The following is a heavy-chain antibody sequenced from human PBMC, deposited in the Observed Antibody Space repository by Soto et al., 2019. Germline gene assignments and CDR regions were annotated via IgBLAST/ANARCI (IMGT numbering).Heavy chain of an antibody. Sequence: QVQLVQSGAEVKKPASSVKVSCKASGGTFSSYTISWVRQAPGQGLEWMGRIIPILGIANYAQKFQGRVTITADKSTSTAYMELSSLRSEDTAVYYCARITEYSCGFPFDYWGQGTLVTVSS. J-gene: IGHJ4*02. CDR1: GGTFSSYT. D-gene: IGHD6-19*01. CDR2: IIPILGIA. CDR3: ARITEYSCGFPFDY. V-gene: IGHV1-69*02.